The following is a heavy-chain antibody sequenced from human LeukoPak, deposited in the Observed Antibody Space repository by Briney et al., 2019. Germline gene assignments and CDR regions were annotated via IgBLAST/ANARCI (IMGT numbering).Heavy chain of an antibody. V-gene: IGHV3-30*18. D-gene: IGHD3-10*01. CDR2: ISYDGSNK. CDR1: GFTFSSYG. J-gene: IGHJ4*02. Sequence: GGSLRLSCAASGFTFSSYGMHWVRQAPGKGLEWVAVISYDGSNKYYADSVKGRFTISRDNSKNTLYLQMNSLRAEDTAVYYCAKDLSSLLWFGELSPLDYWGQGTPVTVSS. CDR3: AKDLSSLLWFGELSPLDY.